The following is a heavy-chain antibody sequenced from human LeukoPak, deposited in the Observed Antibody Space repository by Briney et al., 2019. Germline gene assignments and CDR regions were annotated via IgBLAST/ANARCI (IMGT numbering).Heavy chain of an antibody. J-gene: IGHJ3*02. Sequence: GGSLRLSCAASGFTFSSYGMHWVRQAPGKGLEWVAFIRYDGSNKYYADSVKGRFTISRDNSKNTLYLQMNSLRAEDTAVYYCAKDISRSGSYEAFDIWGQGTMVTVSS. CDR3: AKDISRSGSYEAFDI. V-gene: IGHV3-30*02. CDR2: IRYDGSNK. D-gene: IGHD1-26*01. CDR1: GFTFSSYG.